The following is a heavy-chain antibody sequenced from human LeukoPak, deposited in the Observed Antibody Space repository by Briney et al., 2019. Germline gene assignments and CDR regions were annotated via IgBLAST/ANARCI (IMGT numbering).Heavy chain of an antibody. Sequence: GGSLRLSCAASGFTFSSYGMHWVRQAPGKGLEWVAVIRYDGSNKYYADSVKGRFTISRDNSKNTLYLQMNSLRAEDTAVYYCASNTGFDYWGQGTLVTVSS. CDR1: GFTFSSYG. V-gene: IGHV3-33*01. CDR2: IRYDGSNK. J-gene: IGHJ4*02. CDR3: ASNTGFDY.